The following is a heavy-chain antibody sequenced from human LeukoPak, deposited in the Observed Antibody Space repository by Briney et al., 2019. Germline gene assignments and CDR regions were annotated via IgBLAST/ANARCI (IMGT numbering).Heavy chain of an antibody. CDR3: ARSRGVVGGTHGLDS. CDR1: GYSFPSYW. CDR2: IYPVDSDT. J-gene: IGHJ4*02. D-gene: IGHD1-26*01. Sequence: GESLKISCEGSGYSFPSYWIAWVRQMPGKGLEWMGIIYPVDSDTRYSPSFQGQVTISADMSINTAYLQWRSLRASDTAMYYCARSRGVVGGTHGLDSWGQGTLVTVSS. V-gene: IGHV5-51*01.